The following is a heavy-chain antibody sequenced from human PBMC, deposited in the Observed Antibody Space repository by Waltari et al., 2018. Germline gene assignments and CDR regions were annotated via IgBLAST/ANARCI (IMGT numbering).Heavy chain of an antibody. V-gene: IGHV4-39*07. CDR3: ARDLRVAVDAFDI. D-gene: IGHD4-17*01. CDR1: GGSISSSSYY. J-gene: IGHJ3*02. Sequence: VKPSETLSLTCTVSGGSISSSSYYWGWIRQPPGKGLEWIGSIYYSGSTYYNPSLKSRVTISVDTSKNQFSLKLSSVTAADTAVYYCARDLRVAVDAFDIWGQGTMVTVSS. CDR2: IYYSGST.